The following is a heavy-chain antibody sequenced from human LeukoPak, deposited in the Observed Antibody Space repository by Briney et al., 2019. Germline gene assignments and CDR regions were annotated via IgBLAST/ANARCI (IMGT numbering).Heavy chain of an antibody. CDR1: GFTFSSYA. J-gene: IGHJ4*02. CDR3: AKANTYDYGRFYFDS. CDR2: ITGSGGGT. Sequence: GGSLRLSCAASGFTFSSYAMSWVRQAPGKGLEWVCGITGSGGGTYYAESVKGRFAISRDNSGNMLYLQMNSLRVEDTAVYYCAKANTYDYGRFYFDSWGQGTLVTVSS. D-gene: IGHD3-16*01. V-gene: IGHV3-23*01.